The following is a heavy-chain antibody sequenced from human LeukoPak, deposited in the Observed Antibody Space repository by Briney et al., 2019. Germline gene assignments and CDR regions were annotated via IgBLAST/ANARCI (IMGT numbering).Heavy chain of an antibody. CDR1: GYTFTSYG. D-gene: IGHD3-3*01. Sequence: ASVKVSCKASGYTFTSYGISWVRQAPGQGLEWMGWISAYNGNTNYAQKLQGRVTMTTDTSTSTAYMELRSLRSDDTAVYYCARARITIFGVVIPYYFDYWGQGTLVTVSS. V-gene: IGHV1-18*01. J-gene: IGHJ4*02. CDR3: ARARITIFGVVIPYYFDY. CDR2: ISAYNGNT.